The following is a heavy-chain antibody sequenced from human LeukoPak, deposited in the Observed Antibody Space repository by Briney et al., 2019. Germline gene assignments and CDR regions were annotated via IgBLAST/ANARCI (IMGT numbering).Heavy chain of an antibody. J-gene: IGHJ3*02. CDR2: TSSSSSYI. V-gene: IGHV3-21*01. CDR1: GFTFSSYS. Sequence: GGSLRLSCAASGFTFSSYSMNWVRQAPGKGLEWVSSTSSSSSYIYYADSVKGRFTISRDNAKNSLYLQMNSLRAEDTAVYYCARVKIYGSGTHGAFDIWGQGTMVTVSS. CDR3: ARVKIYGSGTHGAFDI. D-gene: IGHD3-10*01.